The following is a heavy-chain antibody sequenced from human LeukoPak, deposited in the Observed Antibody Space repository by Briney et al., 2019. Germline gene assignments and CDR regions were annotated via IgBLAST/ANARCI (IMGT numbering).Heavy chain of an antibody. CDR2: INPNSGGT. D-gene: IGHD4-23*01. V-gene: IGHV1-2*02. Sequence: ASVKVSCKASGYTFTGYYMHWVRQAPGQGLEWMGWINPNSGGTNYAQKFQGRVTMTRDTSISTAYMELRSLRSDDMAVYYCAREVRYGGNHPPDYWGQGTLVTVSS. CDR1: GYTFTGYY. J-gene: IGHJ4*02. CDR3: AREVRYGGNHPPDY.